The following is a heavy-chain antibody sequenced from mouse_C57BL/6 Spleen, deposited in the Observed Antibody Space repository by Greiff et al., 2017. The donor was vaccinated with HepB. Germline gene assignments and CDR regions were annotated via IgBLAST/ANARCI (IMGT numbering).Heavy chain of an antibody. J-gene: IGHJ1*03. D-gene: IGHD1-1*01. CDR1: GFTFTSYW. CDR2: MYPGSSST. CDR3: ASCGRRLHWYFDV. Sequence: VQLQQPGAELVKPGASVKMSCKASGFTFTSYWITWVKQRPGQGLEWIGDMYPGSSSTNYNEKFKSKDTLTVDTSASTDYMLLSSLTSEDSAVSYCASCGRRLHWYFDVWGTGTTVTVSS. V-gene: IGHV1-55*01.